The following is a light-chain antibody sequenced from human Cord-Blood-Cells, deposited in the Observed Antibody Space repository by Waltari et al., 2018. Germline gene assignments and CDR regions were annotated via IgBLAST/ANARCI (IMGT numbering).Light chain of an antibody. CDR3: SSYAGSNNLG. CDR2: EVS. J-gene: IGLJ2*01. Sequence: QSALTQPPSASGSPGQSVTISCTGTGSDVGGYNYVSWYQQHTGKAPKLMIYEVSKRPSGVPDRFPGSKSGNTASLTVSGLQAEDEADYYCSSYAGSNNLGFGGGTKLTVL. V-gene: IGLV2-8*01. CDR1: GSDVGGYNY.